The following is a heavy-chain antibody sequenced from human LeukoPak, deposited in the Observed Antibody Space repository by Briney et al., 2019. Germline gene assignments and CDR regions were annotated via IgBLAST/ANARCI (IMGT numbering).Heavy chain of an antibody. V-gene: IGHV4-61*01. Sequence: SETLSLTCTVSGGSVSSSSYYWTWIRQPPGKGLEWIGYIYYTGGTNYNPSLKSRVTISVDRSKNQFSLKLSSVTAADTAVYYCARTTHCSGGSCYLDYWGQGTLVTVSS. CDR2: IYYTGGT. D-gene: IGHD2-15*01. J-gene: IGHJ4*02. CDR3: ARTTHCSGGSCYLDY. CDR1: GGSVSSSSYY.